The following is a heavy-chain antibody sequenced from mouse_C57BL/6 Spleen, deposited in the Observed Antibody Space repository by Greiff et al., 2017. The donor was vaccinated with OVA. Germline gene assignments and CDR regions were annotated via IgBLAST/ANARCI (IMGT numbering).Heavy chain of an antibody. J-gene: IGHJ1*03. D-gene: IGHD2-4*01. CDR2: INPNNGGT. CDR1: GYTFTDYN. CDR3: ARSGKWDYGGAPYWYFDV. V-gene: IGHV1-18*01. Sequence: VQLQQSGPELVKPGASVKIPCKASGYTFTDYNMDWVKQSHGKSLEWIGDINPNNGGTIYNQKFKGKATLTVDKSSSTAYMELRSLTSEDTAVYYCARSGKWDYGGAPYWYFDVWGTGTTVTVSS.